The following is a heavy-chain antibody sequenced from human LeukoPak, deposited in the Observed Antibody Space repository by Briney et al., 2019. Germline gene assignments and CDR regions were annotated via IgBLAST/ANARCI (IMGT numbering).Heavy chain of an antibody. CDR2: INHSGST. CDR3: AREPAVSSSSYNFDY. Sequence: SETLSLTCAVYGGSFSGYYWSWIRQPPGKGLEWIGEINHSGSTNYNPSLKSRVTISVDTSKNQFSLKLSSVTAADTAVYYCAREPAVSSSSYNFDYWGQGTLVTVSS. CDR1: GGSFSGYY. J-gene: IGHJ4*02. V-gene: IGHV4-34*01. D-gene: IGHD6-6*01.